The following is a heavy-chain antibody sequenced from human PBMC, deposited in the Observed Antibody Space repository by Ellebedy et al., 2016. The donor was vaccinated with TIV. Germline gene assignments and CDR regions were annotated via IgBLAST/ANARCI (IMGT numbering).Heavy chain of an antibody. D-gene: IGHD5-12*01. CDR2: MNQVGSEK. CDR3: ARDPNSTGDTGYGDY. V-gene: IGHV3-7*03. Sequence: GESLKIPCAASGFTFTTYWMSWVRQAPGKGLEWVANMNQVGSEKYYVDSVKGRFTISRDNAQNSLYLHMNNLRAEDTAVYYCARDPNSTGDTGYGDYWGQGVVVTVST. J-gene: IGHJ4*02. CDR1: GFTFTTYW.